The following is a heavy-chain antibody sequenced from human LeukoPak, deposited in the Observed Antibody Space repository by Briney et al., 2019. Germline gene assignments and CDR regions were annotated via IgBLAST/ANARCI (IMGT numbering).Heavy chain of an antibody. Sequence: ASVKVSCKASGGTFSSYAISWVRQAPGQGLEWMGGIIPIFGTANYAQKFQGRVTITTDESTSTAYMELSSLRSEDTAVYYCAGSEYYDFWSGYLDYWGQGTLVTVSS. CDR2: IIPIFGTA. CDR1: GGTFSSYA. CDR3: AGSEYYDFWSGYLDY. V-gene: IGHV1-69*05. J-gene: IGHJ4*02. D-gene: IGHD3-3*01.